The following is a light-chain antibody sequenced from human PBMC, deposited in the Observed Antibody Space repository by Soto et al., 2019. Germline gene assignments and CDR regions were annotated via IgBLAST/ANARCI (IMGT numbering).Light chain of an antibody. J-gene: IGKJ3*01. CDR2: AAS. V-gene: IGKV1-9*01. CDR3: QQLQSYPFT. Sequence: IQLTQSPSSLSASVGDRVTITCRASQGISSYLAWYQQKPGKAPKLLIYAASTLEIGVPSRFSGSGSATEFTLTISSLQPEDFATYYCQQLQSYPFTFGPGAKVDIK. CDR1: QGISSY.